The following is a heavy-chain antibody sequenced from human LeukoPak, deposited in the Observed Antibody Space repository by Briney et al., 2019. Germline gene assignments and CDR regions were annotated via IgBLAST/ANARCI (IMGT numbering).Heavy chain of an antibody. D-gene: IGHD5-12*01. J-gene: IGHJ4*02. CDR1: GFTFDDYD. V-gene: IGHV3-9*01. CDR2: ISSNGGTI. Sequence: GGTLSFSCAAAGFTFDDYDMHWVGQAPGKGLEWLSGISSNGGTIGYADSVKGRFSIARDNAKNSMNLQMNSLRAEDTALYYCSRDQTYSGDFDYWGQGTLVTVSS. CDR3: SRDQTYSGDFDY.